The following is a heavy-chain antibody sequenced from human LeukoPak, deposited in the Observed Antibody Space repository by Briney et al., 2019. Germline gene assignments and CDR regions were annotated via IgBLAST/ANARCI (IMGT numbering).Heavy chain of an antibody. J-gene: IGHJ5*02. V-gene: IGHV4-4*09. Sequence: PSETLSLTCTVSGGSISSYYWSWIRQPPGKGLEWIGYIYTSGSTNYNPSLKSRVTISVDTSKNQFSLKLSSVTAADTAVYYCARHERSWFDPWGQGTLVTVSS. CDR1: GGSISSYY. CDR3: ARHERSWFDP. CDR2: IYTSGST.